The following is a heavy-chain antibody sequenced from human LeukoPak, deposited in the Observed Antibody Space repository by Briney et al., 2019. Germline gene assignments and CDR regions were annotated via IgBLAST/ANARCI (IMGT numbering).Heavy chain of an antibody. CDR1: GFTFSSYA. J-gene: IGHJ4*02. CDR2: ISSSGGST. D-gene: IGHD2-8*02. Sequence: GGSLRLSCAASGFTFSSYAMHRVRQVPGKGLEYVSAISSSGGSTYYANSVKGRFTISRDNSKNTLYLQMGSLRTEDMAIYYCARGPDVVLVIHWSFFDYWGQGTLVTVSS. CDR3: ARGPDVVLVIHWSFFDY. V-gene: IGHV3-64*01.